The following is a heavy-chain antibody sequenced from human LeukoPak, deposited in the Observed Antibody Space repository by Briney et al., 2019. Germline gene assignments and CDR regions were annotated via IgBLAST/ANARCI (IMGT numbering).Heavy chain of an antibody. D-gene: IGHD3-3*01. V-gene: IGHV1-69*02. CDR3: AAKNYDFWSGYQTDYYYCMDV. CDR1: GGTFSSYT. J-gene: IGHJ6*03. CDR2: IIPILGIA. Sequence: ASVKVSCKASGGTFSSYTISWVRQAPGQGLEWMGRIIPILGIANYAQRFQGRVTITADKSTSTAYMELSSLRSEDTAVYYCAAKNYDFWSGYQTDYYYCMDVWGKGTTVTVSS.